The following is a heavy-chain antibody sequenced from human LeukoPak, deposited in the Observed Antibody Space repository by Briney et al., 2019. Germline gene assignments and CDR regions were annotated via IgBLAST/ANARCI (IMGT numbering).Heavy chain of an antibody. CDR2: ISYDGSNK. CDR1: GFTFSSYA. V-gene: IGHV3-30*04. Sequence: GGSLRLSCAASGFTFSSYAMHWVRQAPGKGLEWVAVISYDGSNKYYADSVKGRFTISRDNSKNTLYLQMNSLRAEDTAVYYCAKDFAKYCSGGCDFQHWGQGNLVTVSS. J-gene: IGHJ1*01. CDR3: AKDFAKYCSGGCDFQH. D-gene: IGHD2-15*01.